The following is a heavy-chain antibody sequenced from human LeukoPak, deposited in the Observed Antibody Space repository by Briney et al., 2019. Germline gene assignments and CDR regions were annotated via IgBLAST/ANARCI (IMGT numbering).Heavy chain of an antibody. J-gene: IGHJ3*02. CDR3: ARGDRSAHDAFDI. D-gene: IGHD2-15*01. CDR2: IYSGGST. Sequence: GGSLRLSYAASGFTVSSNYMSWVRQAPGKGLEWVSVIYSGGSTYYADSVKGRFTISRDNSKNTLYLQMNSLRAEDTAVYYCARGDRSAHDAFDIWGQGTMVTVSS. CDR1: GFTVSSNY. V-gene: IGHV3-53*01.